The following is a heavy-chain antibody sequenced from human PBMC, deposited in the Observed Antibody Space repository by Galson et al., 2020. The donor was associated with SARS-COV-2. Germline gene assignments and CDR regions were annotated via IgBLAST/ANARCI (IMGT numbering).Heavy chain of an antibody. CDR2: ISGSGGST. V-gene: IGHV3-23*01. D-gene: IGHD3-10*01. J-gene: IGHJ6*03. CDR1: GFTFSSYA. Sequence: GESLKISCAASGFTFSSYAMSWVRQAPGKGLEWVSAISGSGGSTYYADSVKGRFTISRDNSKNTLYLQMNSLRAENTAVYYCAKDRGVARTYYMDVWGKGTTVTISS. CDR3: AKDRGVARTYYMDV.